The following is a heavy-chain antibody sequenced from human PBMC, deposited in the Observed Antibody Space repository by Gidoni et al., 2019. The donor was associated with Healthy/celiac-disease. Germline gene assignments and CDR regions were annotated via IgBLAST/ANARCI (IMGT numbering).Heavy chain of an antibody. J-gene: IGHJ4*02. V-gene: IGHV3-23*01. Sequence: EVQLLESGGGLVQPGGSLRLSCAASGFTFSSYAMSWVRQAPGKGLEWVSAISGSGGSTYYADSVKGRFTISRDNSKNTLYLQMNSLRAEDTAVYYCAKDRKTYYDFWSGLLYDYWGQGTLVTVSS. D-gene: IGHD3-3*01. CDR2: ISGSGGST. CDR1: GFTFSSYA. CDR3: AKDRKTYYDFWSGLLYDY.